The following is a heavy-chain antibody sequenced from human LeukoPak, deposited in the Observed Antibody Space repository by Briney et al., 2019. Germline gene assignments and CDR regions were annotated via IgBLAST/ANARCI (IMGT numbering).Heavy chain of an antibody. V-gene: IGHV3-23*01. CDR1: GFTFSRYA. CDR2: ISGSGDDT. D-gene: IGHD6-19*01. J-gene: IGHJ5*02. Sequence: GGSLRLSCAASGFTFSRYAMNWVRQAPGKGLEWVSAISGSGDDTYYADSVKGRFTVSRDNAKNSLYLQMNSLRAEDTAVYYCARDSSDSSGWYEGWFDPWGQGTLVTVSS. CDR3: ARDSSDSSGWYEGWFDP.